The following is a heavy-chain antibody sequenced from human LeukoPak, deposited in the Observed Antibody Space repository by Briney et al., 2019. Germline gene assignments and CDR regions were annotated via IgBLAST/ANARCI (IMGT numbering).Heavy chain of an antibody. V-gene: IGHV6-1*01. CDR2: TYYRSKWCN. CDR1: VDSVSSNSVA. J-gene: IGHJ3*02. CDR3: ARGQNHAFDI. Sequence: SQTLSLTCAISVDSVSSNSVAWNWIRQSPSRGLEWLGRTYYRSKWCNDYAVSVKSRITINPDTSKSQFSLQLNSVTPENTAVYYCARGQNHAFDIWGQGTMVTVSS.